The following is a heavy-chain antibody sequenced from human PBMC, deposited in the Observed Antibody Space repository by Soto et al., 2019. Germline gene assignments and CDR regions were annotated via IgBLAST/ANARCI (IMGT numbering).Heavy chain of an antibody. D-gene: IGHD2-21*01. CDR2: IYPGDSDT. CDR3: ARTDGYEIEY. V-gene: IGHV5-51*01. CDR1: GYSFVSYW. J-gene: IGHJ4*02. Sequence: PGESLKISCHGSGYSFVSYWIAWVRQMPWKGLEWMGSIYPGDSDTTNSPSFQGQVTMSVEKSITTVYLQWSSLKASDTAMYYCARTDGYEIEYWGQGTLVTVSS.